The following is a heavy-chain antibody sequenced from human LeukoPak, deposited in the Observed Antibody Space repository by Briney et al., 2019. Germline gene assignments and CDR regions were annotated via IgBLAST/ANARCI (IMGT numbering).Heavy chain of an antibody. CDR1: GFTFSSYS. CDR3: AKDRGVAGTRYFDY. CDR2: ISSSSSYI. D-gene: IGHD6-19*01. Sequence: GGSLRLSCAASGFTFSSYSMNWVRQAPGKGLEWVSSISSSSSYIYYADSVKGRFTISRDNAKNSLYLQMNSLRAEDTALYYCAKDRGVAGTRYFDYWGQGTLVTVSS. V-gene: IGHV3-21*04. J-gene: IGHJ4*02.